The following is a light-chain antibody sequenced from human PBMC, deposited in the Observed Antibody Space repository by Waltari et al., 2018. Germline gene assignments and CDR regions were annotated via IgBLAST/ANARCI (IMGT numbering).Light chain of an antibody. CDR2: AAS. V-gene: IGKV1-33*01. CDR1: HDISNY. Sequence: DIQMTQSPSSLSASVGDRVTITCQASHDISNYLNWYQQKPGKAPKLLIYAASNLETGVPSRFCGSASGTNFTFTISSLQPEDIATYCCQQYDKLPFTFGPGTRVDIK. CDR3: QQYDKLPFT. J-gene: IGKJ3*01.